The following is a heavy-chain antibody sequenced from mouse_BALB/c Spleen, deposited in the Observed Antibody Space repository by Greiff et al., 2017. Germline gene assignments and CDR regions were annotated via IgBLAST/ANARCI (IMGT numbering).Heavy chain of an antibody. D-gene: IGHD1-2*01. J-gene: IGHJ1*01. CDR1: GYSITSDYA. Sequence: EVQLKESGPGLVKPSQSLSLTCTVTGYSITSDYAWNWIRQFPGNKLEWMGYISYSGSTSYNPSLKSRISITRDTSKNQFFLQLNSVTTEDTATYYCARSPYGSNWYFDVWGAGTTVTVSS. CDR2: ISYSGST. V-gene: IGHV3-2*02. CDR3: ARSPYGSNWYFDV.